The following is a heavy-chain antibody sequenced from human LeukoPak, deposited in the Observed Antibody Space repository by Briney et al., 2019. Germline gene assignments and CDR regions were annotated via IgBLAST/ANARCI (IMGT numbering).Heavy chain of an antibody. CDR3: ASEETYSVFDDAFDI. J-gene: IGHJ3*02. CDR2: INPSCGST. Sequence: ASVKVSCKASGYTFTSYYMHWVRQAPGQGLEWMGIINPSCGSTSYAQKFQGRVTMTRDTSTSTVYMELSSLRSEDTAVYYCASEETYSVFDDAFDIWGQGTMVTVSS. D-gene: IGHD2-21*01. V-gene: IGHV1-46*01. CDR1: GYTFTSYY.